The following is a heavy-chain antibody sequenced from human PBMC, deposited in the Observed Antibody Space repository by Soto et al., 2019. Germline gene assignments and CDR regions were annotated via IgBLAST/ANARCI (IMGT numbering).Heavy chain of an antibody. J-gene: IGHJ4*02. CDR1: GGTFSSYT. D-gene: IGHD4-17*01. Sequence: QVQLVQSGAEVKKPGSSVKVSCKASGGTFSSYTISWVRQXXXXXLEWMGRIIPILGIANYAQKFQGRVTITADKSTSTAYMELSSLRSEDTAVYYCARVTYGDPYFDYWGQGTLVTVSS. CDR2: IIPILGIA. CDR3: ARVTYGDPYFDY. V-gene: IGHV1-69*02.